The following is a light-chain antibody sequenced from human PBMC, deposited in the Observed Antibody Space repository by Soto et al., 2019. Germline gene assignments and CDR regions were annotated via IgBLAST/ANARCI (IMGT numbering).Light chain of an antibody. CDR1: QSVLYSSNNKNY. J-gene: IGKJ1*01. Sequence: DIVMTQSPDSLAVSLGERATINCKSSQSVLYSSNNKNYLAWYQQRPGQPPNLLIYWASTRESGVPDRVSGRGSGTDFTLTISSLQAEDVAIYYCQQYFSFPWTFGQGTKVEIK. CDR2: WAS. CDR3: QQYFSFPWT. V-gene: IGKV4-1*01.